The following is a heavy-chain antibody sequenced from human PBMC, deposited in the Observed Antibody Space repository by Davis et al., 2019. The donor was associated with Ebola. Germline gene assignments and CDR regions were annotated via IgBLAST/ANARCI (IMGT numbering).Heavy chain of an antibody. D-gene: IGHD3-16*02. CDR1: GYRFTDYG. Sequence: ASVKVSCKASGYRFTDYGINWVRQAPGQGLEWMGWISAYNGNTNYAPKFQGRVTMTTDTSTTTAYMELRSLRSDDTALYYCARVVRYGTISDYWGQGTLVTVSS. J-gene: IGHJ4*02. CDR3: ARVVRYGTISDY. V-gene: IGHV1-18*01. CDR2: ISAYNGNT.